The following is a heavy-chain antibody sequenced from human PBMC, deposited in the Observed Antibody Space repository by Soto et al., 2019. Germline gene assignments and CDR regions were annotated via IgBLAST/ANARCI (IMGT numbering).Heavy chain of an antibody. CDR1: GYTFTGSG. Sequence: ASVKVSCKTSGYTFTGSGLSGVRQAHGQGRGGMGWSSPNSGKTKYAQKLQGRVIMTTDTSTSTAYMELRSLRSDDTAVYYCVKDRDSNSWPSRDVWGPGTTVTVSS. V-gene: IGHV1-18*01. CDR3: VKDRDSNSWPSRDV. CDR2: SSPNSGKT. J-gene: IGHJ6*02. D-gene: IGHD3-22*01.